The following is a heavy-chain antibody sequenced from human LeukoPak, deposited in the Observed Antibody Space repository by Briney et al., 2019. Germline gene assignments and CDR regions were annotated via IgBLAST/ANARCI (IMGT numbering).Heavy chain of an antibody. V-gene: IGHV3-11*01. CDR1: GFTFSDYY. CDR3: ARDGHSSSSGPVDY. CDR2: ISSSGSTI. J-gene: IGHJ4*02. D-gene: IGHD6-6*01. Sequence: GGSLRLSCAASGFTFSDYYMSWIRQAPGKGLEWVSYISSSGSTIYYADSAKGRFTIPRDNAKNSLYLQMNSLRAEDTAVYYCARDGHSSSSGPVDYWGQGTLVTVSS.